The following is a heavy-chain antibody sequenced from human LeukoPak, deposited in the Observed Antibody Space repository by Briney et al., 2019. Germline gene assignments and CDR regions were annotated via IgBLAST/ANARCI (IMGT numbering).Heavy chain of an antibody. V-gene: IGHV1-2*02. D-gene: IGHD4-17*01. CDR3: AGGGEYGWFDP. Sequence: ASVKLSCKSSGYTFSDYFVHWVRQAPGQGLEWMGWINPKKGDTTYAQSFQGRVTITRDTSISATYMQLNSLRSDDAAVYYCAGGGEYGWFDPWGQRTLVTVSS. CDR1: GYTFSDYF. J-gene: IGHJ5*02. CDR2: INPKKGDT.